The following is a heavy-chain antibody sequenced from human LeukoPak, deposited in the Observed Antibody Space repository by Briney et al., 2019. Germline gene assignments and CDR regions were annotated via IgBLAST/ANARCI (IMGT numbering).Heavy chain of an antibody. J-gene: IGHJ6*03. V-gene: IGHV1-46*01. CDR2: INPSGGST. CDR1: GYTFTSYY. D-gene: IGHD6-13*01. Sequence: ASVKVSCKASGYTFTSYYMHWVRQAPGQGLEWMGIINPSGGSTSYAQKFRGGVTMTRDMSTSTVYMELSSLRSEDTAVYYCASSDSSSWYSSYYYYYMDVWGKGTTVTVSS. CDR3: ASSDSSSWYSSYYYYYMDV.